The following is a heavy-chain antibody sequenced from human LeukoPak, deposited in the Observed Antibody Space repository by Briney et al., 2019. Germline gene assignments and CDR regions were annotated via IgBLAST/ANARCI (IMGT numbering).Heavy chain of an antibody. CDR1: GFPFSDYA. D-gene: IGHD2-21*02. J-gene: IGHJ3*02. CDR3: AGHDLSLNAFDI. V-gene: IGHV3-23*01. Sequence: GGSLRLSCAGSGFPFSDYAMSWVRQAPGKGLDWVSAIGGNGVYTHYADSVRGRFTISRDNSKNTLCLQMDSLRAEDTAVYYCAGHDLSLNAFDIRGQGTMVTVSS. CDR2: IGGNGVYT.